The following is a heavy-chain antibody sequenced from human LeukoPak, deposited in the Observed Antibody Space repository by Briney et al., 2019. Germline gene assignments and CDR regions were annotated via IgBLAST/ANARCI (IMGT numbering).Heavy chain of an antibody. V-gene: IGHV4-59*01. CDR1: GGSISSYY. D-gene: IGHD3-3*01. J-gene: IGHJ4*02. CDR2: IYYSGST. Sequence: PSETLSLTCTVSGGSISSYYWSWIRQPPGKGLEWIGYIYYSGSTNYNPSLKSRVTISVDTSKNQFSLKLSSVTAADTAVYYCASSRLITIFGVVILDRFDYWGQGTLVTVSS. CDR3: ASSRLITIFGVVILDRFDY.